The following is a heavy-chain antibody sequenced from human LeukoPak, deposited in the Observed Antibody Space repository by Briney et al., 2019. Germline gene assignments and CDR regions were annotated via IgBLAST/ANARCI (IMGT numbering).Heavy chain of an antibody. Sequence: GGSLRLSCAASGFTFSNYWMTWVRQAPGKGPEWVANIKQDGSERNYVDSVKGRFTIARDNTKNSLYLQMTSLRGEDTAVYYCASRAGKPGNTPWCFDYWGQGALVTVSS. J-gene: IGHJ4*02. V-gene: IGHV3-7*01. CDR2: IKQDGSER. CDR3: ASRAGKPGNTPWCFDY. D-gene: IGHD1-7*01. CDR1: GFTFSNYW.